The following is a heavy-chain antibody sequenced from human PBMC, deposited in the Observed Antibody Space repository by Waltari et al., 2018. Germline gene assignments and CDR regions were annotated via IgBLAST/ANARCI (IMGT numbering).Heavy chain of an antibody. CDR3: ARGLNYYDSSGYQQGDAFDI. D-gene: IGHD3-22*01. CDR2: IYYSGST. Sequence: QVQLQESGPGLVKPSQTLSLTCTVSGGSISSGDYYWSWIRQPPGKGLEWIGYIYYSGSTYYNPSLKSRVTISVDTSKNQFSLKLSSVTAADTAVYYCARGLNYYDSSGYQQGDAFDIWGQGTMVTVSS. J-gene: IGHJ3*02. V-gene: IGHV4-30-4*08. CDR1: GGSISSGDYY.